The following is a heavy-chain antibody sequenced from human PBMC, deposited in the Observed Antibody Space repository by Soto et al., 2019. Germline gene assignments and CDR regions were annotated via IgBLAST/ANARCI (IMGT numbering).Heavy chain of an antibody. V-gene: IGHV4-59*01. D-gene: IGHD4-17*01. CDR1: GGSISSYY. CDR3: ARQRKEEKTRARNWFDP. CDR2: IYYSGST. Sequence: SETLSLTCTVSGGSISSYYWSWIRQPPGKGLEWIGYIYYSGSTNYNPSLKSRVTISVDTSKNQFSLKLSSVTAADTAVYYCARQRKEEKTRARNWFDPWGQGTLVTVSS. J-gene: IGHJ5*02.